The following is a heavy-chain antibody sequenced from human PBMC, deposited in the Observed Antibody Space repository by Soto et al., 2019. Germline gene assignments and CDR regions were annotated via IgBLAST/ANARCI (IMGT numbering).Heavy chain of an antibody. CDR3: ARSTQQLVGLDY. V-gene: IGHV4-39*01. CDR2: IYYSGST. CDR1: GGSISSSSYY. J-gene: IGHJ4*02. D-gene: IGHD6-13*01. Sequence: PSETLSLTCTVSGGSISSSSYYWGWIRQPPGKGLEWIGSIYYSGSTYYNPSLKSRVTISVDTSKNQFSLELSSVTAADTAVYYCARSTQQLVGLDYWGQGTLVLVSS.